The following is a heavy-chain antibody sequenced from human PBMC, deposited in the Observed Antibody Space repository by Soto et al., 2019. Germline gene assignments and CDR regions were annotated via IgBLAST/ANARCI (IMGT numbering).Heavy chain of an antibody. D-gene: IGHD6-6*01. CDR3: ARPQGAIAARPDFDY. J-gene: IGHJ4*02. Sequence: QVQLVESGGGVVQPGRSLRLSCAASGFTFSSYAMHWVRQAPGKGLEWVAVISYDGSNKYYADSVKGRFTISRDNSKNALYLQMNSLRAEDTAVYYCARPQGAIAARPDFDYWGQGTLVTVSS. CDR1: GFTFSSYA. CDR2: ISYDGSNK. V-gene: IGHV3-30-3*01.